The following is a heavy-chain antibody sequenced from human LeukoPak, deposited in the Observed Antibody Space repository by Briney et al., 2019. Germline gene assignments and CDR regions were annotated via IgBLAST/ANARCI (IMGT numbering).Heavy chain of an antibody. V-gene: IGHV3-23*01. D-gene: IGHD1-7*01. CDR3: AKERARGGTTDFDY. CDR1: GFTFSTYA. Sequence: PGGSLRLSCAASGFTFSTYAMSWVRQAPGKGLEWVSAISGSADSTYYADSVKGQFAISRDNSKNTLYLQMDSLRAEDTAVYFCAKERARGGTTDFDYWGQGTLVTVSS. J-gene: IGHJ4*02. CDR2: ISGSADST.